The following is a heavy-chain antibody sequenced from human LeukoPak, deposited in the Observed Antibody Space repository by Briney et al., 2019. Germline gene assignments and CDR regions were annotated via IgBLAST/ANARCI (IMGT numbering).Heavy chain of an antibody. CDR3: ARDGYSGYDFYFDY. Sequence: ASVKVSCKASGYTFSNYCMHWVRQAPGQGLEWLGIINPSLHIPIYAQTFQGRVTITADESTSTAYMELSSLRSEDTAVYYCARDGYSGYDFYFDYWGQGTLVTVSS. V-gene: IGHV1-46*01. D-gene: IGHD5-12*01. CDR1: GYTFSNYC. CDR2: INPSLHIP. J-gene: IGHJ4*02.